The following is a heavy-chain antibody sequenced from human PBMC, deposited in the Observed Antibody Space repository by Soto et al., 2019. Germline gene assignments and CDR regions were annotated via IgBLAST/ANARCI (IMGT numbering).Heavy chain of an antibody. CDR3: ASEIITGMDV. Sequence: VGSLRLSCAASGFTFSDYYMNWIRQAPGKGLEWVSYISSSSSYTNYADPVKGRFTISRDNAKNSLYLQMNSLRAEDTAVYYCASEIITGMDVWGQGTTVTVSS. CDR1: GFTFSDYY. V-gene: IGHV3-11*06. J-gene: IGHJ6*02. CDR2: ISSSSSYT. D-gene: IGHD3-22*01.